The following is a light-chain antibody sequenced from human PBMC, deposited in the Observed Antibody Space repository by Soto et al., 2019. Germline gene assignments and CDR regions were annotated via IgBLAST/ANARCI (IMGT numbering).Light chain of an antibody. CDR1: SSDVGGYNY. Sequence: QSALTQPASLSGSPGQSITISCTGTSSDVGGYNYVSWYQQHPGKGPKLMIYDVSNRPSGVSNRFSGSTSGNTASLTISGLQAEDEADYYCSSYRASSTTHYVFGTGTKVTVL. CDR3: SSYRASSTTHYV. CDR2: DVS. J-gene: IGLJ1*01. V-gene: IGLV2-14*03.